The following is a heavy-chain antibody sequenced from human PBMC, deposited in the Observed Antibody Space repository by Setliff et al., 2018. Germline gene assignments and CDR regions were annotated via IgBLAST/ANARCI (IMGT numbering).Heavy chain of an antibody. V-gene: IGHV3-33*08. J-gene: IGHJ4*02. CDR3: ARTCSGSGCYAGLES. CDR1: GFTFSTYR. D-gene: IGHD2-15*01. Sequence: GGSLRLSCAASGFTFSTYRMHWVRQAPGKGLEWVAVIWDDGVKKYHADSVKGRFNISRDNSKNTLYLQMNSLRPEDTAVYYCARTCSGSGCYAGLESWGQGTPVTVSS. CDR2: IWDDGVKK.